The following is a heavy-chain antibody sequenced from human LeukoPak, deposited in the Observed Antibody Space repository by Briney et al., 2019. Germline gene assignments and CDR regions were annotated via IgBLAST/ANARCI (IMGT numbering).Heavy chain of an antibody. V-gene: IGHV1-8*03. CDR3: ARGRSSSSDFYYYYTDV. Sequence: ASVKVSCKASGYTFTSYDINWVRQATGQGLEWMGWMNPNSGNTGYAQKFQGRVTITRNTPISTAYMELSSLRSEDTAVYYCARGRSSSSDFYYYYTDVWGKGTTVTVSS. J-gene: IGHJ6*03. CDR1: GYTFTSYD. CDR2: MNPNSGNT. D-gene: IGHD6-6*01.